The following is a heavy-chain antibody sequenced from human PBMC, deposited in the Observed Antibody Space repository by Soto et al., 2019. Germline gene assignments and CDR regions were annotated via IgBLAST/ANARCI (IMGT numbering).Heavy chain of an antibody. CDR2: ISWNSGSA. CDR1: GFTFDDYA. J-gene: IGHJ4*02. Sequence: GGSLRLSCAASGFTFDDYAMHWVRQLPGKGLEWVSGISWNSGSAAYMDSVKGRFLISRDNAKKSLFLQMRSRRPEDTALYYCVKGLNYNFDNIGFHGWGQGTLVTVSS. D-gene: IGHD3-22*01. V-gene: IGHV3-9*01. CDR3: VKGLNYNFDNIGFHG.